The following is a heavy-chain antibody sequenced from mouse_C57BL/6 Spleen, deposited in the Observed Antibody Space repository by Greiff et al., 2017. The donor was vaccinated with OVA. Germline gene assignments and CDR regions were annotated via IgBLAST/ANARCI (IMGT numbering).Heavy chain of an antibody. CDR1: GFTFSSYA. CDR2: ISSGGDYI. CDR3: TRDRHGSSFFDY. J-gene: IGHJ2*01. V-gene: IGHV5-9-1*02. D-gene: IGHD1-1*01. Sequence: EVQGVESGEGLVKPGGSLKLSCAASGFTFSSYAMSWVRQTPEKRLEWVAYISSGGDYIYYADTVKGRFTISRDNARNTLYLQMSSLKSEDTAMYYCTRDRHGSSFFDYWGQGTTLTVSS.